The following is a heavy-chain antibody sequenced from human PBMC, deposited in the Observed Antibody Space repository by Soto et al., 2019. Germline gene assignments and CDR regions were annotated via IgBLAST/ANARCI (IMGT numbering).Heavy chain of an antibody. Sequence: QLQLQESGSGLVKPSQTLSLTCTVSGGSISSCGYSWGWIRQPPGKGLEWIGYIYHTGSSYYSPSLKNRVPISVDKSKAHFSLELTSVTAADTAVYFCAQEGGYSAYDIWGQGTMVIVSS. V-gene: IGHV4-30-2*01. J-gene: IGHJ3*02. D-gene: IGHD2-21*01. CDR1: GGSISSCGYS. CDR3: AQEGGYSAYDI. CDR2: IYHTGSS.